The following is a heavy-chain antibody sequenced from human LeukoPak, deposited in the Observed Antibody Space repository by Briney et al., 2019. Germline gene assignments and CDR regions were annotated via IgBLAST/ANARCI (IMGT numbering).Heavy chain of an antibody. CDR1: GFTFSYYG. D-gene: IGHD3-10*01. CDR2: IWFDGSEK. V-gene: IGHV3-33*01. CDR3: ARDYGRSRDYGMDV. Sequence: GGSLRLSCAASGFTFSYYGMHWVRQAPGKGLEWVAIIWFDGSEKYYADSVKGRFTISRDNAKNTLYLQMNSLRAEDTAMYYCARDYGRSRDYGMDVWGQGTTVTVSS. J-gene: IGHJ6*02.